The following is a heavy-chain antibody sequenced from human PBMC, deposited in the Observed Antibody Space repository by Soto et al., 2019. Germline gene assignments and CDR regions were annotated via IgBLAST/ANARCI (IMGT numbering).Heavy chain of an antibody. CDR3: AKIRGSGSYYIFDY. J-gene: IGHJ4*02. CDR1: GFTFSSYA. D-gene: IGHD3-10*01. Sequence: DVQLLESEGGLVQPGGSLGLSCAASGFTFSSYAMSWVRQAPGKGLEWVSGISDSGGSTYYADSVKGRFTISRDNSKNTLYLQMNSLRADDTAVYFCAKIRGSGSYYIFDYWGQGTLVTVSS. V-gene: IGHV3-23*01. CDR2: ISDSGGST.